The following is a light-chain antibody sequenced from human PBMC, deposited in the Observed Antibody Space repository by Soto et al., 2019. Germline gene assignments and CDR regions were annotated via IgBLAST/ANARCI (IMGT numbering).Light chain of an antibody. CDR3: QQYGSSPIT. V-gene: IGKV3-20*01. CDR1: QSVTSNY. J-gene: IGKJ5*01. CDR2: DTS. Sequence: EIVLTQSPGTLSLPPGQRATLSCRASQSVTSNYLAWYQQKPGQAPRLLIYDTSSRATGIPDRFSGSGSGTDFTLNIRRLEPEDFAVYYCQQYGSSPITFGQGTRLEIK.